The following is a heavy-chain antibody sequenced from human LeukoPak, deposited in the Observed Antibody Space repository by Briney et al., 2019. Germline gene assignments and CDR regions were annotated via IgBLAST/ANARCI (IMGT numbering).Heavy chain of an antibody. J-gene: IGHJ4*02. CDR3: AKCDAYGLEGGFDY. V-gene: IGHV3-66*01. D-gene: IGHD3-10*01. CDR2: YSGGTT. Sequence: YSGGTTSYADSVKGRFTISRDNSKNTLYLQMNSLRAEDTAVYYCAKCDAYGLEGGFDYWGQGTLVTVSS.